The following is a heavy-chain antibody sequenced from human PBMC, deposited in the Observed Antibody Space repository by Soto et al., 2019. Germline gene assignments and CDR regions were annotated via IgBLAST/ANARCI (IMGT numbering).Heavy chain of an antibody. CDR3: AREGGLQGGVYYYGMDV. CDR1: GGTFSSYA. V-gene: IGHV1-69*01. CDR2: IIPIFGTA. Sequence: QVQLVQSGAEVKKPGSSVKVSCKASGGTFSSYAISWVRQAPGQGLEWMGGIIPIFGTANYAQKFQGRVTITADESTSTDYMELSSLRSEDTAVYYCAREGGLQGGVYYYGMDVWGQGTTVTVSS. J-gene: IGHJ6*02. D-gene: IGHD6-25*01.